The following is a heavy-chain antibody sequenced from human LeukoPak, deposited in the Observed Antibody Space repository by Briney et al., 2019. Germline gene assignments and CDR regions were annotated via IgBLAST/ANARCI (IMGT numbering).Heavy chain of an antibody. CDR1: GYTFTSYD. J-gene: IGHJ5*02. CDR2: MNPNSGNT. CDR3: ARVRLRGGRNWFDP. Sequence: ASVKVSCKASGYTFTSYDINWVRQATGQGLEWMGWMNPNSGNTGYAQKFQGRVTMTRNNSISTAYMELSSLRSEDTAVYYCARVRLRGGRNWFDPWGQGTLVTVSS. V-gene: IGHV1-8*01. D-gene: IGHD4-17*01.